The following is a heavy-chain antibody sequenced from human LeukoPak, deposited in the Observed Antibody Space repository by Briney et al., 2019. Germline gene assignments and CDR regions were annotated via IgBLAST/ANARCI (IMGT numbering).Heavy chain of an antibody. J-gene: IGHJ4*02. CDR1: GYTFTSYW. CDR2: IDPSDSYT. CDR3: ARSPKYCSGTSCSVSY. V-gene: IGHV5-10-1*01. D-gene: IGHD2-2*01. Sequence: RLGESLKISCKGSGYTFTSYWISWVRQMPGNGLEWMGRIDPSDSYTNYRPSFQGHVTISADKSISTAYLQWSSLRASDTAMYCCARSPKYCSGTSCSVSYWGQGTLVTVSS.